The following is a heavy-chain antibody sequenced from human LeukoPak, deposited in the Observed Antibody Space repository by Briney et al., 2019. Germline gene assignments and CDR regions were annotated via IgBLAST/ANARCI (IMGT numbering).Heavy chain of an antibody. CDR3: AKGGPSSAAITPFDY. V-gene: IGHV3-23*01. CDR1: GFTFSSYA. J-gene: IGHJ4*02. Sequence: GGSLRLSCAASGFTFSSYAMSWVRQAPGKGLEWVSIISGSGGSTYYADSVKGRFTISRDNAKNSLYLQMNSLRAEGTALYYCAKGGPSSAAITPFDYWGQGTLVTVSS. D-gene: IGHD2-2*02. CDR2: ISGSGGST.